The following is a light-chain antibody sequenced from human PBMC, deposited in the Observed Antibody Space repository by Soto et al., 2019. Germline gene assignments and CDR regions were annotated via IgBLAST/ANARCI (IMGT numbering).Light chain of an antibody. CDR2: LGS. Sequence: IVMTQSPLSLPVTPGEPASISCRSSQSLLHTSGFNYLDWYLQKLGQSLQLLIYLGSNWASGVPEWFSGSESGTDFTLKTTSVEAEEFEVYYYMQRHQTPCTFGKATKV. CDR3: MQRHQTPCT. V-gene: IGKV2-28*01. J-gene: IGKJ1*01. CDR1: QSLLHTSGFNY.